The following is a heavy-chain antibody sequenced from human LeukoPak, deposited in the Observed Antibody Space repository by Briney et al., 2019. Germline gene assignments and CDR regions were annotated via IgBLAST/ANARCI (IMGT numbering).Heavy chain of an antibody. V-gene: IGHV4-61*08. CDR1: GGSISSGGYY. Sequence: SETLSLTCTVSGGSISSGGYYWSWIRQPPGKGLEWIGYIYYSGSTNYNPSLKSRVTISVDTSKNQFSLKLSSVTAADTAVYYCARVSRMGNYYGMDVWGQGTTVTVSS. CDR2: IYYSGST. J-gene: IGHJ6*02. CDR3: ARVSRMGNYYGMDV. D-gene: IGHD7-27*01.